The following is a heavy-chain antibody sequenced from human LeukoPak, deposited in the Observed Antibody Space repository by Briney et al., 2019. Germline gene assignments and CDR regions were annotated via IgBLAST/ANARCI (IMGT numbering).Heavy chain of an antibody. D-gene: IGHD3-3*01. V-gene: IGHV3-23*01. CDR2: ISGSGGST. Sequence: GGSLRLSCAASGFTFSSYAMSWVRQAPGKGLEWVSAISGSGGSTYYADSVKGRFTISRDNSKNTLYLQMNSLRAEDTAVYYCAKGAYDFWSGYYKVYFDYWGQGTLVTVSS. CDR1: GFTFSSYA. J-gene: IGHJ4*02. CDR3: AKGAYDFWSGYYKVYFDY.